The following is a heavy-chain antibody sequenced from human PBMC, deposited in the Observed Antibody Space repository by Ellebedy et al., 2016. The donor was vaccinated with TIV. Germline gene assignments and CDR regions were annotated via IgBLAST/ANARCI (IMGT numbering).Heavy chain of an antibody. D-gene: IGHD2-2*01. Sequence: MPSETLSLTCTVSGGSTSSYYWSWIRQHPGKGLEWIGYIYYSGSTYYNPSLKSRVTISVDTSKNQFSLKLSSVTAPDTAVYYCARDLGYCSSTSCYRPGWFDPWGQGTLVTVSS. CDR1: GGSTSSYY. CDR2: IYYSGST. V-gene: IGHV4-59*06. J-gene: IGHJ5*02. CDR3: ARDLGYCSSTSCYRPGWFDP.